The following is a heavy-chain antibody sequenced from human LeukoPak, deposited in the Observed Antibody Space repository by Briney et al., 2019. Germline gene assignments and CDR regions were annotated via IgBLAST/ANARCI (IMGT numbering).Heavy chain of an antibody. D-gene: IGHD2-15*01. Sequence: GGSLRLSCAASGFTFSNYGMSWVRQAPGKGLEWVSAISGSGGSTYYADSVKGRFTISRDNSKNTLYLQMNSLRAEDTAVYYCAKDDLSGPTFDYWGQGTLVTVSS. CDR1: GFTFSNYG. V-gene: IGHV3-23*01. CDR3: AKDDLSGPTFDY. CDR2: ISGSGGST. J-gene: IGHJ4*02.